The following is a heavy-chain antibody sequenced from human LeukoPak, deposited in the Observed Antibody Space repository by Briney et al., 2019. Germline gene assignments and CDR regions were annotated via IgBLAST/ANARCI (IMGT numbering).Heavy chain of an antibody. D-gene: IGHD6-19*01. J-gene: IGHJ6*02. CDR3: ARSGSAGNYYYYGMDV. CDR2: IYTSGST. Sequence: SETLSLTCTVSGGSISSYYWSWIRQPAGKGLEWIGRIYTSGSTNYNPSLKSRITMSVDTSKNQLSLKLSSVTAADTAVYYCARSGSAGNYYYYGMDVWGQGTTVTVSS. CDR1: GGSISSYY. V-gene: IGHV4-4*07.